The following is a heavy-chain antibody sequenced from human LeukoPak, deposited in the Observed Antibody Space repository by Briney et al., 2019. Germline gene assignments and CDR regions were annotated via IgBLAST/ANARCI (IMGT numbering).Heavy chain of an antibody. Sequence: ASVKVSSKASGYTFTGYYMHWVRQAPGQGLEWMGWINPNSGGTNYAQKFQGRVTMTRDTSISTAYMELSRLRSDDTAVYYCARFHDFWSVYYPFDYWGQGTLVTVSS. CDR1: GYTFTGYY. CDR2: INPNSGGT. J-gene: IGHJ4*02. V-gene: IGHV1-2*02. D-gene: IGHD3-3*01. CDR3: ARFHDFWSVYYPFDY.